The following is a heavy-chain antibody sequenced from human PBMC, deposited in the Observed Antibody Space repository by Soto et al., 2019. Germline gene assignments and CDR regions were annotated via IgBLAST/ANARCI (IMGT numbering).Heavy chain of an antibody. V-gene: IGHV3-7*05. Sequence: EVQLVESGGGLVQPGGSLRLSCAASGFTFSSYWMSWVRQAPGKGLEWVANIKQDGSEKYYVDSVKGRFTISRDNAKNSLYLQMNSLRAEDTAVYYCARGPPAMQWLWDWFDPWGQGTLVTVSS. J-gene: IGHJ5*02. D-gene: IGHD6-19*01. CDR3: ARGPPAMQWLWDWFDP. CDR2: IKQDGSEK. CDR1: GFTFSSYW.